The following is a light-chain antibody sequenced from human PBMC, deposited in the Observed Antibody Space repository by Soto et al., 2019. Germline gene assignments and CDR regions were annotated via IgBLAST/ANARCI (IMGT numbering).Light chain of an antibody. CDR1: SSDVGGYNY. CDR2: EVT. V-gene: IGLV2-14*01. CDR3: CIYAGGNNPYV. Sequence: QSVLTMPAPVSGSPGQSIPISSTGTSSDVGGYNYVSCYQQHPGKAPNIIIYEVTNRPSGVSGRFSGSKSGNTASLTIPGLQAEDEADYYCCIYAGGNNPYVFGTGTKVTVL. J-gene: IGLJ1*01.